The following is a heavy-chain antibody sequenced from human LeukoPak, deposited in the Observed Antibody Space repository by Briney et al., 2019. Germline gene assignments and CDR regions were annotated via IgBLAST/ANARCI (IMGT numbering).Heavy chain of an antibody. Sequence: SETLSLTCTVSGGPISTYYWSWIRQPPGKRLEWIGYISYSGGTNYNPSLKSRVTISVDTSKNQFSLKLSSVTAADTAVYYCARGPRYLEWLMYYFDYWGQGTLVTVSS. V-gene: IGHV4-59*12. CDR2: ISYSGGT. CDR3: ARGPRYLEWLMYYFDY. D-gene: IGHD3-3*01. CDR1: GGPISTYY. J-gene: IGHJ4*02.